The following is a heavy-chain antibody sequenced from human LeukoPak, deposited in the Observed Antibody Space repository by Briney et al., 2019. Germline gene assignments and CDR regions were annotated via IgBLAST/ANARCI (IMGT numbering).Heavy chain of an antibody. CDR2: MNPNSGNT. CDR1: GYTFTSYG. J-gene: IGHJ4*02. V-gene: IGHV1-8*02. Sequence: GASVKVSCKASGYTFTSYGISWVRQAPGQGLEWMGWMNPNSGNTGYAQKFQGRVTMTRNTSISTAYMELSSLRSEDTAVYYCARASWDSSSSHWGQGTLVTVSS. D-gene: IGHD6-6*01. CDR3: ARASWDSSSSH.